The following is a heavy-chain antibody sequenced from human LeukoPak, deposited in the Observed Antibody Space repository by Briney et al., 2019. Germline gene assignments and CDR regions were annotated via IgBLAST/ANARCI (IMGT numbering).Heavy chain of an antibody. CDR1: GFTISSYG. D-gene: IGHD6-19*01. J-gene: IGHJ5*01. V-gene: IGHV3-7*01. Sequence: GGSLRLSCAASGFTISSYGMTWVRQAPGKGLEWVADIKGDGSEKYYVDSVKGRFTISRDNATNSLSLQMDSLRADDTAVYYSARDGAVPGSHNWFHSWGQGTLVTVSS. CDR2: IKGDGSEK. CDR3: ARDGAVPGSHNWFHS.